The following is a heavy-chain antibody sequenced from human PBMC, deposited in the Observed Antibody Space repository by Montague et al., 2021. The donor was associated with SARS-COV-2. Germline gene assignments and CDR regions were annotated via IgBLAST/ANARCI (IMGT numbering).Heavy chain of an antibody. CDR3: ARGGLGMVRGVIYYYGMDV. V-gene: IGHV3-66*01. J-gene: IGHJ6*02. CDR2: IYSGGST. D-gene: IGHD3-10*01. Sequence: SLRLSCAASGFTVSSSYMSWVRQAPGKGLEWVSVIYSGGSTYYADSVKGRFTISRDNSKNTLYLQMNSLRAEDTAVYYCARGGLGMVRGVIYYYGMDVWGQGTTVTVSS. CDR1: GFTVSSSY.